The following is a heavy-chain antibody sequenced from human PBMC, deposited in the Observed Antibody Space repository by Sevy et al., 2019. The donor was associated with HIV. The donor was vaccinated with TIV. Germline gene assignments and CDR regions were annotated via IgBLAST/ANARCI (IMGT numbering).Heavy chain of an antibody. Sequence: GGSLRLSCAASGFTFSSYEMNWVRQAPGKGLEWVSYISSSGSTIYYADSVKGRFTIYRDNAKNSLYLQMNSLRAEDMAVYYCARDPIAVAGTDYYYGMDVWGQGTTVTVSS. CDR3: ARDPIAVAGTDYYYGMDV. D-gene: IGHD6-19*01. J-gene: IGHJ6*02. CDR1: GFTFSSYE. V-gene: IGHV3-48*03. CDR2: ISSSGSTI.